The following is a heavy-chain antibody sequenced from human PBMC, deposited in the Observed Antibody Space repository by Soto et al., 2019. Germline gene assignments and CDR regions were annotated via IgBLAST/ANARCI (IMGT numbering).Heavy chain of an antibody. V-gene: IGHV5-51*01. CDR3: ASLSQYYYDSSGFGSDAFGS. CDR1: GYSFTNYW. D-gene: IGHD3-22*01. Sequence: GESLKISCKGSGYSFTNYWIGWVRQKPGKGLEWMGTIFPGDSDTRYSPSFQGQVTISADRSTSTAYLQWSSLKASDTAMYYCASLSQYYYDSSGFGSDAFGSWGQGTMVTVSS. J-gene: IGHJ3*02. CDR2: IFPGDSDT.